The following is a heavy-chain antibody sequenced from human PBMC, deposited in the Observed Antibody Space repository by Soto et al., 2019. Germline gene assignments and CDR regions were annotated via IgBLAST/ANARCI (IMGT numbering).Heavy chain of an antibody. CDR3: AKMVTWDSSGYYQGGFDC. J-gene: IGHJ4*01. D-gene: IGHD3-22*01. Sequence: EMHLAESGGGLVQPGRSLTISCAASGFTFEDYAMHWVRQPPGPGLEWVSGIRWTSGKIIHADSVKARFTISRDNAKNSLYLQMNSLRPEDTALYYCAKMVTWDSSGYYQGGFDCWGHGTLVTFSP. CDR2: IRWTSGKI. V-gene: IGHV3-9*01. CDR1: GFTFEDYA.